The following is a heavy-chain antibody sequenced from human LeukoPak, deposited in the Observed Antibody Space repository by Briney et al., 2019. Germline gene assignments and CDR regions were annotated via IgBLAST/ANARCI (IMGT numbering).Heavy chain of an antibody. V-gene: IGHV1-18*01. D-gene: IGHD3-10*01. CDR1: GYTFTTFG. J-gene: IGHJ4*02. Sequence: ASMKASCTASGYTFTTFGITWIRQSPGQGLEWMGWISPYNGNTNYVLKFQGRLTLTTDTATSTAYMELRSLQSDDSAVYYCPTGRGGGHWGQGTLVCVSS. CDR3: PTGRGGGH. CDR2: ISPYNGNT.